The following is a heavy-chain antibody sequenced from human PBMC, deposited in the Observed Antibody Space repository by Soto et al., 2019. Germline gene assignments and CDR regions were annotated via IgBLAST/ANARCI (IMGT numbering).Heavy chain of an antibody. CDR3: ARPLGWRDAFDI. J-gene: IGHJ3*02. V-gene: IGHV3-7*01. Sequence: GGSLSLSCAASGFLFSSYWMSWVRQAPGKGLEWVANIKQDGSDEYYVDSVKGRFTISRDNAKNSLYLQMNSLRAEDTAVYYCARPLGWRDAFDIWGQGTLVTVSS. CDR2: IKQDGSDE. D-gene: IGHD2-15*01. CDR1: GFLFSSYW.